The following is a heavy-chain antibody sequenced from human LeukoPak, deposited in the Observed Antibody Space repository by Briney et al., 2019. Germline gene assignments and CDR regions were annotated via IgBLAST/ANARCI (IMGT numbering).Heavy chain of an antibody. V-gene: IGHV4-39*07. Sequence: SEILSLTCTVSGGSIRSSSYYWGWIRQPPGKGLEWIGSIYNSGSTYYNPSLKSRVTISVDTSKNQFSLKLSSVTAADTAVYYCARYDHSYGNDYWGQGTLVTVSS. J-gene: IGHJ4*02. CDR3: ARYDHSYGNDY. CDR2: IYNSGST. CDR1: GGSIRSSSYY. D-gene: IGHD5-18*01.